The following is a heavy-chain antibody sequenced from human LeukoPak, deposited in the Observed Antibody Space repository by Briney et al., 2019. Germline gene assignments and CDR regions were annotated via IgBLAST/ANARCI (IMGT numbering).Heavy chain of an antibody. CDR2: ISYDGSNK. D-gene: IGHD3-10*01. CDR3: ARQATGSGSYYLYYYYYMDV. CDR1: GFTFSSYG. J-gene: IGHJ6*03. Sequence: PGGSLRLSCAASGFTFSSYGMHWVRQAPGKGLEWVAVISYDGSNKYYADSVRGRFTISRDNSKNTLYLQMNSLRSEDTAVYYCARQATGSGSYYLYYYYYMDVWGKGTTVTVSS. V-gene: IGHV3-30*03.